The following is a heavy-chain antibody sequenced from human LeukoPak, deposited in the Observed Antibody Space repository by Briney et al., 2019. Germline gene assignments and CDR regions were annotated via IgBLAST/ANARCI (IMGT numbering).Heavy chain of an antibody. D-gene: IGHD1-26*01. CDR2: IIPNCGRA. Sequence: SEKLSRTASAGTFSSCSISWARHAPGQGLEWVGGIIPNCGRANYAQKFQGRVTITADESTSTAYMELSSLRSEDTAVYYCARDLGIVGAKGFDYWGQGTLVTVSS. V-gene: IGHV1-69*13. CDR3: ARDLGIVGAKGFDY. CDR1: AGTFSSCS. J-gene: IGHJ4*02.